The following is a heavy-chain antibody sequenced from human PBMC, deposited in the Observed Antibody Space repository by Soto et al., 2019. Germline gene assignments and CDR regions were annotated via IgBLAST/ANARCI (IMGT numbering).Heavy chain of an antibody. V-gene: IGHV3-48*02. CDR3: ARDSLYGDYGYAFDI. CDR1: GFTFSSYS. Sequence: EVQLVESGGGLVQPGGSLRLSCAASGFTFSSYSMNWVRQAPGKGLEWVSYISSSSSTIYYADSVKGRFTISRDNAKNSLYLQMNSLRDEDTAVYYCARDSLYGDYGYAFDIWGQGTMVTVSS. CDR2: ISSSSSTI. J-gene: IGHJ3*02. D-gene: IGHD4-17*01.